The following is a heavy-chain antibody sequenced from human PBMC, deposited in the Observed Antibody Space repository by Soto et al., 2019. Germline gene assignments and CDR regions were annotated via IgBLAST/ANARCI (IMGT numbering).Heavy chain of an antibody. CDR3: ARDQSSSSGLNYYYYGMDV. D-gene: IGHD6-6*01. J-gene: IGHJ6*02. Sequence: SETLSLTCTVSGGSISSGGYYWSWIRQHPGKGLEWIGYIYYSGSTYYNPSLKSRVTISVDTSKNQFSLKLSSVTAADTAVYYCARDQSSSSGLNYYYYGMDVWGQGTTVTVSS. V-gene: IGHV4-31*03. CDR2: IYYSGST. CDR1: GGSISSGGYY.